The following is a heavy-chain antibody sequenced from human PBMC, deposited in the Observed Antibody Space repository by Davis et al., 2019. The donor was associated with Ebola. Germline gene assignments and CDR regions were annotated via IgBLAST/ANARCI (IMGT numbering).Heavy chain of an antibody. J-gene: IGHJ4*02. CDR2: INWNSGNV. Sequence: SLKISCAASGFTFDDYVMHWVRQGPGKGLEWVSSINWNSGNVAYVDSVKGRFTISRDNSKNTLYLLMNSLRAEDTAVYYCAKGRAIAARHFVDYWGQGTLVTVSS. V-gene: IGHV3-9*01. CDR3: AKGRAIAARHFVDY. CDR1: GFTFDDYV. D-gene: IGHD6-6*01.